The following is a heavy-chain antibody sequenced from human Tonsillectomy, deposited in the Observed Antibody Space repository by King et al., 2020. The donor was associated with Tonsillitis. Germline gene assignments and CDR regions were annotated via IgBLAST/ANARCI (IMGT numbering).Heavy chain of an antibody. CDR1: GFSFSNYA. CDR2: IRPIGGDT. V-gene: IGHV3-23*04. J-gene: IGHJ6*02. Sequence: VQLVESGGDLIQPGGSLRLSCAASGFSFSNYAMAWVRQAPGKGREWVSAIRPIGGDTSYAGSVRGRITVSRVNSIHTLYLQLSGLRAADTALYYSAKELVSRESLTLDIWGRGTTVTVSS. CDR3: AKELVSRESLTLDI. D-gene: IGHD4/OR15-4a*01.